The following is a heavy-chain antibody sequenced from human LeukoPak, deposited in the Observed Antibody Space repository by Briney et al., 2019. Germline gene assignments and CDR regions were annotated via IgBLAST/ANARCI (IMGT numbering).Heavy chain of an antibody. V-gene: IGHV4-59*08. CDR3: ARNTHYYDSSGYSSHFDY. CDR1: GGSISSYY. D-gene: IGHD3-22*01. CDR2: IYYSGST. J-gene: IGHJ4*02. Sequence: SETLSLTCTVSGGSISSYYWSWIRQPPGKGLEWIGYIYYSGSTNYNPSLKSRVTISVDTSKNQFSLKLSSVTAADTAVYYCARNTHYYDSSGYSSHFDYWGQGTLVTVSS.